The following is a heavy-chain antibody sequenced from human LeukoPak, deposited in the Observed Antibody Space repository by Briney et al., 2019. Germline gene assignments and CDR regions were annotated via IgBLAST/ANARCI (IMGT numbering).Heavy chain of an antibody. V-gene: IGHV3-30*02. CDR2: IRYDGSNK. CDR3: AKDLYYYDSSGYYSDAFDI. CDR1: GFTFSSYG. J-gene: IGHJ3*02. Sequence: PGGSLRLSCAASGFTFSSYGMHWVRQAPGKGLEWVAVIRYDGSNKYYADSVKGRFTISRDNSKNTLYLQMNSLRAEDTAVYYCAKDLYYYDSSGYYSDAFDIWGQGTMVTVSS. D-gene: IGHD3-22*01.